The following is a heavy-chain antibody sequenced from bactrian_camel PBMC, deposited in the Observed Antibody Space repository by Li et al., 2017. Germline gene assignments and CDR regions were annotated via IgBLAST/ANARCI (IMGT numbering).Heavy chain of an antibody. J-gene: IGHJ4*01. CDR2: IRTGDGAI. D-gene: IGHD1*01. Sequence: HVQLVESGGASVQSGGSLSLSCVATGDIFSSICMAWFRQVPGKEREGVAAIRTGDGAIRFADSVKTRFAISHDNAKNTLYLQMNSLKPEDTAMYYYAADVGCGAWFVSEWERCNYWGEGTQVTVS. CDR3: AADVGCGAWFVSEWERCNY. V-gene: IGHV3S26*01. CDR1: GDIFSSIC.